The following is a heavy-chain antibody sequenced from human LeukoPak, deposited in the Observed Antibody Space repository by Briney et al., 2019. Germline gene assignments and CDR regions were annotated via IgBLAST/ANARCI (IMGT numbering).Heavy chain of an antibody. D-gene: IGHD5-18*01. CDR2: IIPILGIA. CDR3: ASCYGPDAFDI. Sequence: ASVKVSCKASGGTFSSYTISWVRQAPGQRLEWMGRIIPILGIANYAQKFQGRVTITADKSTSTAYMELSSLRSEDTAVYYCASCYGPDAFDIWGQGTMVIVSS. CDR1: GGTFSSYT. J-gene: IGHJ3*02. V-gene: IGHV1-69*02.